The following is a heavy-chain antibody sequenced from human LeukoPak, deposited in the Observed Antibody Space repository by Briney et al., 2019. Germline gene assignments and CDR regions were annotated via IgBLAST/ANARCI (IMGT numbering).Heavy chain of an antibody. J-gene: IGHJ4*02. CDR1: GYTFTTYD. V-gene: IGHV1-8*03. Sequence: ASVKVSCKASGYTFTTYDITWVRQATGQGLEWMGWMNPNSGNTAYAQKFQGRVTITRDMSTSTAYMELSSLRSEDTAVYYCARTNYDSSGYPHVFDYWGQGTLVTVSS. CDR3: ARTNYDSSGYPHVFDY. CDR2: MNPNSGNT. D-gene: IGHD3-22*01.